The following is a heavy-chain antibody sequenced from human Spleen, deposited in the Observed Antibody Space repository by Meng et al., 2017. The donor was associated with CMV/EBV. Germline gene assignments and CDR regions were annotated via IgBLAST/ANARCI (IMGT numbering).Heavy chain of an antibody. Sequence: GESLKISCAASGFTFSSYEMNWVRQAPGKGLEWVSYISSGGNTKYYADSVKGRFTISRNNAKNSLYLQMDSLRAEDTAVYYCARVTPLLRSTESYFDFWGQGTLVTVS. V-gene: IGHV3-48*03. CDR2: ISSGGNTK. CDR1: GFTFSSYE. D-gene: IGHD2-2*01. J-gene: IGHJ4*02. CDR3: ARVTPLLRSTESYFDF.